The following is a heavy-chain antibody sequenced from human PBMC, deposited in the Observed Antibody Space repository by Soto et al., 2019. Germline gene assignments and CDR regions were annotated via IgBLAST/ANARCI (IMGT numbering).Heavy chain of an antibody. CDR2: IYDSGTT. CDR1: GGSISSGGYP. Sequence: SETLSLTCSVSGGSISSGGYPWNWVRQPPGKGLEWIGYIYDSGTTYYNPSLKSRVTISVDTSKNQFSLKLSSVTAADTAVYYCARFPRGYSYGHFDYWGQGTLVTVSS. V-gene: IGHV4-30-2*02. J-gene: IGHJ4*02. D-gene: IGHD5-18*01. CDR3: ARFPRGYSYGHFDY.